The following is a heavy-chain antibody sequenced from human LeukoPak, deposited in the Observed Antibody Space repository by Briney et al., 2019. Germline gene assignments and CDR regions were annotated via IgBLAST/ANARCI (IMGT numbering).Heavy chain of an antibody. CDR1: GYTFTHYV. V-gene: IGHV1-8*02. Sequence: ASVKVSCKTSGYTFTHYVINWVRQATGQGLEWMGWMNPNSGNTGYAQKFQGRVTMTRNTSISTAYMELSSLRSEDTAVYYCARGDYDSLFDYWGQGTLVTVSS. CDR2: MNPNSGNT. J-gene: IGHJ4*02. D-gene: IGHD3-22*01. CDR3: ARGDYDSLFDY.